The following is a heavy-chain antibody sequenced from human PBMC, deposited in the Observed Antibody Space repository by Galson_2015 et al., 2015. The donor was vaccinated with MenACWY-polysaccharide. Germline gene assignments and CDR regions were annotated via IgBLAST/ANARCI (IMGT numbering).Heavy chain of an antibody. D-gene: IGHD1-26*01. J-gene: IGHJ4*02. CDR1: GFTFSSYA. CDR2: IKQDGSEK. Sequence: SLRLSCAASGFTFSSYAMSWVRQAPGKGLEWVANIKQDGSEKYYVDSVKGRFTISRDNAKNSLYLQMNSLRAEDTTVYYCARSGALFDYWGQGTLVTVSS. CDR3: ARSGALFDY. V-gene: IGHV3-7*01.